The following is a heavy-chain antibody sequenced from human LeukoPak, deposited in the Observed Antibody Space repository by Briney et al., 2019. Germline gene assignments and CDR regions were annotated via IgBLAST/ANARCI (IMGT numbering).Heavy chain of an antibody. CDR3: ARVSGSDSSFGY. CDR2: INPNSGGK. V-gene: IGHV1-2*02. CDR1: GYTFTGYY. Sequence: GASVKVSCKASGYTFTGYYMHWVRQAPGQGLEWMGWINPNSGGKNYAQKFQGRVTMTRDTSISTAYMELSRLRSDDTAVYYCARVSGSDSSFGYWGQGTLVTVSS. D-gene: IGHD6-13*01. J-gene: IGHJ4*02.